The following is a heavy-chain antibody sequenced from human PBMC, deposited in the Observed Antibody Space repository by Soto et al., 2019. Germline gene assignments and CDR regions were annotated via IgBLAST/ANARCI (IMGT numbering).Heavy chain of an antibody. CDR2: ISSNGVGT. CDR3: ARRARPDFYYMDV. CDR1: GLTLRGYA. Sequence: GGSLRLSCAASGLTLRGYAMDRVRQAPGKGLEYVSGISSNGVGTYYANSVQGRFTISRDNSKNTVYLQMGSLRPEDMAVYYCARRARPDFYYMDVWRKGTTVTVSS. J-gene: IGHJ6*03. V-gene: IGHV3-64*01. D-gene: IGHD6-6*01.